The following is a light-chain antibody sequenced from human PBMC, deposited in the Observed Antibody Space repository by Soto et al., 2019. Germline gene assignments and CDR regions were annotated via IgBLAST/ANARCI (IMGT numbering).Light chain of an antibody. Sequence: QSALTQPASVSGSPGQSITISCTGTSSDVGSYNLVSWYQQHPGKVPKLMIYEVTKRPSGVSNRFSGSKSGNTASLTISGLQAXDEXDXXCXXXAXXXXXVXFGGGX. CDR3: XXXAXXXXXVX. J-gene: IGLJ2*01. CDR2: EVT. V-gene: IGLV2-23*02. CDR1: SSDVGSYNL.